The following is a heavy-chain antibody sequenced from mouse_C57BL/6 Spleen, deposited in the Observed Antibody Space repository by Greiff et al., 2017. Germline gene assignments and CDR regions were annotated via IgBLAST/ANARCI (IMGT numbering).Heavy chain of an antibody. J-gene: IGHJ1*03. CDR2: INPNNGGT. D-gene: IGHD4-1*01. CDR1: GYTFTDYN. CDR3: ARRGTGTPAHWYFDV. V-gene: IGHV1-22*01. Sequence: VHVKQSGPELVKPGASVKMSCKASGYTFTDYNMHWVKQSHGKSLEWIGYINPNNGGTSYNQKFKGKATLTVNKSSSTAYMELRSLTSEDSAVYYCARRGTGTPAHWYFDVWGTGTTVTVSS.